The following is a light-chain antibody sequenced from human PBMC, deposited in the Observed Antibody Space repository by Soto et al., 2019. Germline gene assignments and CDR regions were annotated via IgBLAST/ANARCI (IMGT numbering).Light chain of an antibody. J-gene: IGKJ3*01. CDR2: GAS. Sequence: EIVLTQSPGTLSLSPGQRATLSCRASQSVSSSFLVWYQQKPGQAPRLLIYGASSRATGIPDRFSGSGSGTDFTLTISRLEPEDFAVYYCQQYGSSPFTFGPGPKEDIK. V-gene: IGKV3-20*01. CDR3: QQYGSSPFT. CDR1: QSVSSSF.